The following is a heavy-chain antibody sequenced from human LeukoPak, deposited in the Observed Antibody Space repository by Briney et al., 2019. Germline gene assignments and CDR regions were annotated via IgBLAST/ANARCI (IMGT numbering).Heavy chain of an antibody. V-gene: IGHV3-49*03. CDR1: GFTFGDYA. CDR2: IRSKTYGGTT. D-gene: IGHD3-16*02. Sequence: PGGSLGLSCTASGFTFGDYAMSWFRQAPGKGLEWVGFIRSKTYGGTTGYAASVKDTFTISRDDSKSVVYLQMNSLKTEDTAFYYCTTDIPFTSGGAIAYWGQGTLVTVSS. J-gene: IGHJ4*02. CDR3: TTDIPFTSGGAIAY.